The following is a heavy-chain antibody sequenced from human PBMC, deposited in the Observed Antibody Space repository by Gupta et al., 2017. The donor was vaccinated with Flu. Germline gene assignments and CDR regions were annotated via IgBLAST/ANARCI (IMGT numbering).Heavy chain of an antibody. CDR1: GDTFNNYA. D-gene: IGHD5-12*01. V-gene: IGHV1-69*01. J-gene: IGHJ6*02. CDR2: INSLFGTT. Sequence: QVQLVQSGAEVKKPGSSVKVSCKASGDTFNNYAISWVRQAPGQGLEWMGGINSLFGTTDYAQKFRGRITITADESTSTAYMELSRLTSNDTAFYYCARARSIVTTSPHYYAMGVWGQGTSVTVSS. CDR3: ARARSIVTTSPHYYAMGV.